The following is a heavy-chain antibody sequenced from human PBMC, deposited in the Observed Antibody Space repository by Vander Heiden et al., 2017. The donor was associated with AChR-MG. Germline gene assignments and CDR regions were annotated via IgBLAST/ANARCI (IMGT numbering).Heavy chain of an antibody. J-gene: IGHJ6*02. CDR2: ISGSGGST. D-gene: IGHD6-13*01. V-gene: IGHV3-23*01. CDR1: GFTFSSYA. CDR3: AKDAYSSSWYEGYYYYGMDV. Sequence: EVQLLESGGGLVQPGGSLRLSCAASGFTFSSYAMSWVRQAPGKGLEWVSAISGSGGSTYYADSVKGRFTISRDNSKNTLYLQMNSLRAEDTAVYYCAKDAYSSSWYEGYYYYGMDVWGQGTTVTVSS.